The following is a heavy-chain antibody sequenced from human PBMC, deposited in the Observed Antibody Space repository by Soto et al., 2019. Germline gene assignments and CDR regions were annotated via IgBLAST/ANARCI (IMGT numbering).Heavy chain of an antibody. CDR2: ISGSGGST. D-gene: IGHD4-4*01. CDR3: AKDRHSSYFPPDY. CDR1: GFNFGSYA. Sequence: GGSQRLSSAAAGFNFGSYAMSWVRQAPGKGLEWVSAISGSGGSTYYADSVKGRFTISRDNSKNTLYLQMNSLRAEDMAVYYCAKDRHSSYFPPDYWGQGTLVTVSS. J-gene: IGHJ4*02. V-gene: IGHV3-23*01.